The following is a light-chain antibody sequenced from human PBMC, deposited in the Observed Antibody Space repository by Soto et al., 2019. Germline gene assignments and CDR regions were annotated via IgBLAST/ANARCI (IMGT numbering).Light chain of an antibody. CDR2: EVS. CDR1: ISDVGSHNL. Sequence: QSVLTQPASVSGSPGQSITISCTGTISDVGSHNLVSWYQQHPGKAPKLIIYEVSERPSGVSNRFSGSKSGNTASLTISGLQAEDEADYYCSSYTSSSTLVFGSGTKVTVL. CDR3: SSYTSSSTLV. J-gene: IGLJ1*01. V-gene: IGLV2-14*02.